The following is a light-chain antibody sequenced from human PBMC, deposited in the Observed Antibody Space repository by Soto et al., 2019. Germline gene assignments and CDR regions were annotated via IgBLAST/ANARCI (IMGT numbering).Light chain of an antibody. Sequence: EIVMTQSPATLSVSPGDSATLSCRASQSLGQSLAWYQQKPGQPPSLLIYAASIRAAGISARFSGSGSGTDFTLTISSLQSEDFAVYYCQQYKSWPPITFGQGTRLEV. CDR1: QSLGQS. V-gene: IGKV3-15*01. J-gene: IGKJ5*01. CDR3: QQYKSWPPIT. CDR2: AAS.